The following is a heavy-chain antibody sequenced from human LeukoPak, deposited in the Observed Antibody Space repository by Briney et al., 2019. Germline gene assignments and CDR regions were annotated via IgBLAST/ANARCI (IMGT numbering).Heavy chain of an antibody. D-gene: IGHD5-18*01. J-gene: IGHJ4*02. CDR2: ISSSSSYI. CDR3: AKDDPGSYGPDDLDY. CDR1: GFTFSSYS. Sequence: GGSLRLSCAASGFTFSSYSMNWVRQAPGKGLEWVSSISSSSSYIYYADSVKGRFTISRDNAKNTLYLQMNSLRAEDTAVYYCAKDDPGSYGPDDLDYWGQGTLVTVSS. V-gene: IGHV3-21*01.